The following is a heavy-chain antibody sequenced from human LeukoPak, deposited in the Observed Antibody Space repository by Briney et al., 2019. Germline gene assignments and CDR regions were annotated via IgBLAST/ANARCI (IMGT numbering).Heavy chain of an antibody. CDR1: GYTFTSYG. CDR2: ISAYNGNT. J-gene: IGHJ4*02. V-gene: IGHV1-18*01. CDR3: ARVGIAVAGSLLYFDY. Sequence: ASVKVPCKATGYTFTSYGISWVRQAPGQGLEWMGWISAYNGNTNYAQKLQGRVTMTTDTSTSTAYMELRSLRSDDTAVYYCARVGIAVAGSLLYFDYWGQGTLVTVSS. D-gene: IGHD6-19*01.